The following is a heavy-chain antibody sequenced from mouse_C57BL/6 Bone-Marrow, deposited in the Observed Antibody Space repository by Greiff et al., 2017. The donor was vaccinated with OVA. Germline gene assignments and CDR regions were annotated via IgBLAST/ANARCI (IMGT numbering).Heavy chain of an antibody. D-gene: IGHD2-5*01. CDR1: GYTFTSYG. CDR2: IYPRSGNT. J-gene: IGHJ2*01. CDR3: ARSGAYYSNYPYYFDY. V-gene: IGHV1-81*01. Sequence: QVHVKQSGAELARPGASVKLSCKASGYTFTSYGISWVKQRTGQGLEWIGEIYPRSGNTYYNEKFKGKATLTADKSSSTAYMELRSLTSEDSAVYFCARSGAYYSNYPYYFDYWGQGTTLTVSS.